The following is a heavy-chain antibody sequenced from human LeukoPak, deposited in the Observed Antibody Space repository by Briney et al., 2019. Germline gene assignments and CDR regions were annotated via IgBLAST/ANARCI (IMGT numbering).Heavy chain of an antibody. Sequence: PGGSLRLPCAASGFTVSNNYMYWVRQAPGKGLEWVSVIYTGGGTYYADSVKGRFTISRDNSKNTLYLQMGSLRADDMGVYYCARAYSSSWYDYWGQGTLVTVSS. CDR2: IYTGGGT. V-gene: IGHV3-66*01. D-gene: IGHD6-13*01. CDR1: GFTVSNNY. J-gene: IGHJ4*02. CDR3: ARAYSSSWYDY.